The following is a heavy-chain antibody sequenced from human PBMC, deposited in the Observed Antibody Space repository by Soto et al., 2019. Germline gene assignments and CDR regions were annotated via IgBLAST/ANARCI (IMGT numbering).Heavy chain of an antibody. V-gene: IGHV3-74*01. CDR2: INTDGTTT. Sequence: EVQVVESGGGLVQPGASLRLACAASGFTFSNYWMHWVRQGPGKGLVWVSHINTDGTTTTYADSVKGRFTMSRDNAKNTVYLQMNSLGPEDTAVYYCARGGLATGTIDYWGQGTLVTVSS. CDR3: ARGGLATGTIDY. J-gene: IGHJ4*02. D-gene: IGHD1-1*01. CDR1: GFTFSNYW.